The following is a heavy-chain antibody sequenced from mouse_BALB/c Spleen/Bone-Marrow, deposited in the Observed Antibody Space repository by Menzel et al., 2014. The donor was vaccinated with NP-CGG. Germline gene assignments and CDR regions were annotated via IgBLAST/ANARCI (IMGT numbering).Heavy chain of an antibody. CDR1: GYNLTSYW. J-gene: IGHJ4*01. Sequence: QVQLQQSGAERVKPGTSVTLSCKASGYNLTSYWVNWVKLRPGQGLEWIGDIYPVSASTNYNEKFRSKATLTVDTSSSTAYMQLSNLASDDSALYYCASGVYYAMDYWGQGTSVTVSS. CDR2: IYPVSAST. CDR3: ASGVYYAMDY. V-gene: IGHV1-55*01.